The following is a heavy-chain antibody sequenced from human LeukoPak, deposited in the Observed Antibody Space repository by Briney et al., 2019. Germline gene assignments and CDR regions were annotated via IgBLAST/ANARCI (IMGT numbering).Heavy chain of an antibody. D-gene: IGHD5-24*01. V-gene: IGHV3-73*01. CDR3: TRRSAREGWYLDL. J-gene: IGHJ2*01. CDR2: VNNKEYGYAT. Sequence: PGGSLRLSCAASGFTFSDATMHWVRQASGKGLEWVGRVNNKEYGYATVYGESVKGRFTISRDDSKNTAYLQMNSLTTEDTAVYYCTRRSAREGWYLDLWGRGALVTVSS. CDR1: GFTFSDAT.